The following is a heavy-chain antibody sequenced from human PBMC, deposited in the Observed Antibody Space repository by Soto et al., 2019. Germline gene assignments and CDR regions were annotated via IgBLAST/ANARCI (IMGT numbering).Heavy chain of an antibody. Sequence: QVQLVQSGAEVKKPGASVKVSCKASGYTFTNYGITWVRQAPGQGLEWMGWISAYNGNADYVQKLQDRVTMTTDTSTSTAYMELKSVRSDDTAVYYCARVGAYCTSTSCFDYWGQGTLVTVSS. D-gene: IGHD2-2*01. V-gene: IGHV1-18*01. CDR1: GYTFTNYG. CDR2: ISAYNGNA. J-gene: IGHJ4*02. CDR3: ARVGAYCTSTSCFDY.